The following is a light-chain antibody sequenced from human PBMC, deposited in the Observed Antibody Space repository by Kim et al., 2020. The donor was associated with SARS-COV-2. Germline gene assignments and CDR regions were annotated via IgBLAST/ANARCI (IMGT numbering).Light chain of an antibody. J-gene: IGKJ4*02. CDR3: QQSYNLPPT. CDR2: AAS. V-gene: IGKV1-39*01. CDR1: QSITNY. Sequence: ASIGDRVTITCRASQSITNYLNWYQQKPAKAPKLLIYAASTLQSGVPSRFSGSGSGTDFTLTIGSLQPEDFATYYCQQSYNLPPTFGRGTKVDIK.